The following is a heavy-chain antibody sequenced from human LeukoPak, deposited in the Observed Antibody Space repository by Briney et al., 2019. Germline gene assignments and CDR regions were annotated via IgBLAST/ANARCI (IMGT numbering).Heavy chain of an antibody. V-gene: IGHV4-39*07. J-gene: IGHJ5*02. CDR2: IYYSGST. CDR1: GGSISSSSYY. D-gene: IGHD6-13*01. CDR3: ARVSGSSSSAWFDP. Sequence: SETLSLTCTVSGGSISSSSYYWGWIRQPPGKGLEWIGGIYYSGSTYYNPSLKSRVTISVDTSKNQFSLKLSSVTAADTAVYYCARVSGSSSSAWFDPWGQGTLVTVSS.